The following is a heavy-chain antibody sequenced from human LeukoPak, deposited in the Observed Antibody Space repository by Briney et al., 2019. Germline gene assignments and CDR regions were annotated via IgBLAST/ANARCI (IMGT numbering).Heavy chain of an antibody. D-gene: IGHD3-22*01. CDR2: MYHSGST. CDR3: ARGMIVDRRFDY. V-gene: IGHV4-38-2*02. CDR1: GYSISSGHY. Sequence: SETLSLTCTVSGYSISSGHYWGWIRQPPGKGLEWIGSMYHSGSTYYNPPLKSRVTISEDTSKNQFSLKLSSVTAADTAVYYCARGMIVDRRFDYWGQGTLVTVSS. J-gene: IGHJ4*02.